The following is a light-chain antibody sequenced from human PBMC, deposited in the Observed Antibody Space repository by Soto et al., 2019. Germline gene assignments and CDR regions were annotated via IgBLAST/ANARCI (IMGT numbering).Light chain of an antibody. Sequence: EIVMTQSPATLSVSPGESATLSCRASQSVSSNLAWYQHRPGQAPRLLMYGASTRATGVPARFSGSGSGTEFALTISSLQSEDFAVYYCQQYNNWYTFGQGTKLEIK. V-gene: IGKV3-15*01. CDR3: QQYNNWYT. CDR2: GAS. CDR1: QSVSSN. J-gene: IGKJ2*01.